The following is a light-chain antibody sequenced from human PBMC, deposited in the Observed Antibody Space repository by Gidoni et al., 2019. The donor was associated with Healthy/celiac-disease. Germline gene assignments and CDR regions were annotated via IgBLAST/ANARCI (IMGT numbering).Light chain of an antibody. Sequence: QSALTPPASVSGSPGQSITLSCTGTSSDVGSYNLVSWYQQHPGKAPKLMIYEVSKRPSGVSNRFSGSKSGNTASLTISGLQAEDEADYYCCSYAGSSTFDFGTGTKVTVL. CDR2: EVS. CDR3: CSYAGSSTFD. CDR1: SSDVGSYNL. J-gene: IGLJ1*01. V-gene: IGLV2-23*02.